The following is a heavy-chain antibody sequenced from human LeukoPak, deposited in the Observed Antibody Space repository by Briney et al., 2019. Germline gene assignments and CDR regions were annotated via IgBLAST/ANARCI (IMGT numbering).Heavy chain of an antibody. CDR2: ISYSGGNT. CDR3: ARDRCSHGVCYKDY. Sequence: GSLKLSCAASGFTFSSYAMNWVRQAPGKGLEWVSSISYSGGNTHYADSVRGRFTISRDNSKNTLYLQMISLRAEDTAVYYCARDRCSHGVCYKDYWGQGTLVTVSS. D-gene: IGHD2-8*01. CDR1: GFTFSSYA. V-gene: IGHV3-23*01. J-gene: IGHJ4*02.